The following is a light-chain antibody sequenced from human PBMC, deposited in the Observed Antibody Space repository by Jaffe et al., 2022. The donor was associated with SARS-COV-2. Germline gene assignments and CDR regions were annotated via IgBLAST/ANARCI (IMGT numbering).Light chain of an antibody. CDR2: GAS. J-gene: IGKJ1*01. CDR1: QDISSY. CDR3: QHVNSFPLT. Sequence: DIQLTQSPSFLSASVGDRVTITCRASQDISSYLAWYQQKPGKAPTLLIYGASTLQSGVPSGFSGSGSGTEFTLTISSLQPEDFATYYCQHVNSFPLTFGQGTKVEIK. V-gene: IGKV1-9*01.